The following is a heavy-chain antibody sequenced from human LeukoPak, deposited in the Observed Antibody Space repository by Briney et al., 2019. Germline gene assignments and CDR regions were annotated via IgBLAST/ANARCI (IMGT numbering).Heavy chain of an antibody. CDR3: ARDYDSSGPQKNFFDF. D-gene: IGHD3-22*01. J-gene: IGHJ4*02. Sequence: GASVKVSCKASGGTFSSYAISWVRQAPGQGLEWMGGIIPIFGTANYAQKFQGRVTITADESTSTAYLEVNGLTSADTAMYYCARDYDSSGPQKNFFDFWGQGTLVTVSS. CDR1: GGTFSSYA. V-gene: IGHV1-69*13. CDR2: IIPIFGTA.